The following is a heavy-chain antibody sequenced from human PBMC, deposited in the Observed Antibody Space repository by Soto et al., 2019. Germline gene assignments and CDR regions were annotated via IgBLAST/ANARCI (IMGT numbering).Heavy chain of an antibody. J-gene: IGHJ4*02. CDR3: ATRGE. V-gene: IGHV3-66*01. D-gene: IGHD2-21*01. CDR2: LHRDGNT. CDR1: GFTVRSDF. Sequence: EVQLVESGGGLVQPGGSLRLSCAASGFTVRSDFMSWVRQAPGKGLEWVSILHRDGNTYYANSVKGRFTISRDNSKNTLYLQMNSLRAEVTSVYYCATRGEWGQGTLVTVSS.